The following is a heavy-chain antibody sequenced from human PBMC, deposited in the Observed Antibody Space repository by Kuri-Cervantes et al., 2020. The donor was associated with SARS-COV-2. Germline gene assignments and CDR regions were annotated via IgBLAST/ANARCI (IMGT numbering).Heavy chain of an antibody. CDR3: ASGWGLVVPAAMVEY. Sequence: ETLSLTGAASGFTFGNYAMSWVRQAPGKGLEWVSSINSGSGTRHYTDSVKGRFTISRDNAKNSLYLQMNSLRAEDTAVYYCASGWGLVVPAAMVEYWGQGTLVTVSS. CDR1: GFTFGNYA. D-gene: IGHD2-2*01. CDR2: INSGSGTR. J-gene: IGHJ4*02. V-gene: IGHV3-48*04.